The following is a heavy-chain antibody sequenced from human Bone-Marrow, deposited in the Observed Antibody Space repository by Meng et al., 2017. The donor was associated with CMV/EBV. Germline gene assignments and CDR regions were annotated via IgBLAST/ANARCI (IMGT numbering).Heavy chain of an antibody. J-gene: IGHJ4*02. V-gene: IGHV3-74*01. CDR3: ATQGWTTVTPFDY. D-gene: IGHD4-11*01. CDR2: INSDGSST. CDR1: GFTFSSYW. Sequence: GESLKISCAASGFTFSSYWMHWVRQAPGKGLVWVSRINSDGSSTSYVDSVKGRFTISRDNAKNTLYLQMNSLRAEDTAVYYCATQGWTTVTPFDYWGQGTLVTVSS.